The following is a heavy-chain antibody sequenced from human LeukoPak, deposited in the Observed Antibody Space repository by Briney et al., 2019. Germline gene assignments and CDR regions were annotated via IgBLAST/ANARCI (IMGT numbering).Heavy chain of an antibody. CDR1: GGSISSSSYY. V-gene: IGHV4-39*01. Sequence: SETLSLTCTVSGGSISSSSYYWGWIRQPPGKGLECVGNIYPSGTTYYNPSPKSRVTISIDTSKSQFSLRLSSVTATDTAIYYCVQNIPGTIEHWGQGTLVTVSS. D-gene: IGHD1-7*01. J-gene: IGHJ1*01. CDR3: VQNIPGTIEH. CDR2: IYPSGTT.